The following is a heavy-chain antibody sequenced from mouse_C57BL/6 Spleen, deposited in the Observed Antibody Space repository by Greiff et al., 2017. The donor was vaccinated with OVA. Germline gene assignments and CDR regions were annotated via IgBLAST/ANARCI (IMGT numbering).Heavy chain of an antibody. CDR3: ARFGPFITTVSDAMDY. Sequence: QVQLQQSGAELARPGASVKLSCKASGYTFTSYGISWVKQRTGQGLEWIGEIYPRSGNTYYNEKFKGKATLTADKSSSTAYMELRSLTSEDSAVYFCARFGPFITTVSDAMDYWGQGTSVTVSS. V-gene: IGHV1-81*01. J-gene: IGHJ4*01. CDR1: GYTFTSYG. CDR2: IYPRSGNT. D-gene: IGHD1-1*01.